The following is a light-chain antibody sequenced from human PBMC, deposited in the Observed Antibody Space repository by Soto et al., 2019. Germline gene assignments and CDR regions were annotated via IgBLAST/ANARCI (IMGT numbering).Light chain of an antibody. V-gene: IGKV3-20*01. CDR1: QSVNSNY. J-gene: IGKJ3*01. CDR2: GAS. Sequence: EIVLTQSPGTLSVSPGERVTLSCRASQSVNSNYLAWYQQRPGQAPRLLIFGASYRATGIPDRFSGSGSGTDFTLTISRLEHEDFAVYCCQQYSSSPPEFTFGPGTKVDSK. CDR3: QQYSSSPPEFT.